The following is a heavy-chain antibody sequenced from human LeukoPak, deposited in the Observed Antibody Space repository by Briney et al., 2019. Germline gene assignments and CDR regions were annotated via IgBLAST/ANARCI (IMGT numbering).Heavy chain of an antibody. D-gene: IGHD2-2*01. J-gene: IGHJ5*02. V-gene: IGHV4-4*07. CDR3: ARDVDQGPGESWFDP. Sequence: SETLSLTCSVFGGSIRNYYWNWLRQAAGKELELIGRIHSSGSANYSPSLKSRVTMSIDTSKSQFSLRLSSVTAADTAVYYCARDVDQGPGESWFDPWGQGTLVTVSS. CDR2: IHSSGSA. CDR1: GGSIRNYY.